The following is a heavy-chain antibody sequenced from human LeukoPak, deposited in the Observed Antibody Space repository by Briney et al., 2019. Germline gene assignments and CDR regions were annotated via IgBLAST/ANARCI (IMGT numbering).Heavy chain of an antibody. CDR2: MWGDGTSI. D-gene: IGHD3-16*01. CDR1: AFTFRSYA. CDR3: SSETSTSGAFYI. J-gene: IGHJ3*02. V-gene: IGHV3-33*01. Sequence: PGRSLRLSCAASAFTFRSYAMRWVRQAGGKGLVWVSGMWGDGTSILYADSVKGRLTTSRDNAKNTLYLQMDSLRAEDTAVYYCSSETSTSGAFYIWGQGLMVTVSS.